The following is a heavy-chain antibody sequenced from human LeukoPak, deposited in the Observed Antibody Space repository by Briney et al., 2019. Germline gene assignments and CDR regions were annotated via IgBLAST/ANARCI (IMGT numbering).Heavy chain of an antibody. J-gene: IGHJ4*02. D-gene: IGHD4-11*01. Sequence: ASVKVSCKTSGYTFTDYYMHWVRQAPGQGLEWMGWINLKTGGTRYEQIFQGRVSMTRDTSISTAYMELTRLISDDTAVYYCATPGGLDSNYIFDYWGQGTLVTVSS. CDR1: GYTFTDYY. CDR3: ATPGGLDSNYIFDY. CDR2: INLKTGGT. V-gene: IGHV1-2*02.